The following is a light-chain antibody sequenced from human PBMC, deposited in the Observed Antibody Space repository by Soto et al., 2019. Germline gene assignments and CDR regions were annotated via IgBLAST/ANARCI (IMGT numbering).Light chain of an antibody. V-gene: IGKV1-39*01. Sequence: DIQMTQSPSSLSASVGDRVTITCRASQTISSYLNWYQQTPVRAPKLLIYAASSLQGGVPSRFSGSGSGTDFTLTISSLQPEDFATFYCQQTYSTPSTWTFGQGTKVEIK. CDR2: AAS. CDR1: QTISSY. J-gene: IGKJ1*01. CDR3: QQTYSTPSTWT.